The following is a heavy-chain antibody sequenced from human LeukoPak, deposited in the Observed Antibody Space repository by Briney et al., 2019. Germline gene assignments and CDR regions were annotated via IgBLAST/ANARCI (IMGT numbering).Heavy chain of an antibody. CDR2: INHSGST. V-gene: IGHV4-34*01. CDR1: GGSFSGYY. CDR3: ARSYYDFWSGLSYFDY. D-gene: IGHD3-3*01. J-gene: IGHJ4*02. Sequence: SETLSLTCAVYGGSFSGYYWSWIRQPPGKGLEWIGEINHSGSTNYNPSLKSRVTISVDTSKNQFSLKLSSVTAVDTAVYYCARSYYDFWSGLSYFDYWGQGTLVTVSS.